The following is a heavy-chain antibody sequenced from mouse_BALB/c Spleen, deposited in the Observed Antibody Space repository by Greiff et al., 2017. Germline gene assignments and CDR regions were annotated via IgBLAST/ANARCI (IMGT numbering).Heavy chain of an antibody. J-gene: IGHJ2*01. D-gene: IGHD2-14*01. V-gene: IGHV1-87*01. CDR2: IYPGDGDT. CDR1: GYTFTSYW. CDR3: ARQDYRSFFDY. Sequence: QVQLQQSGAELARPGASVKLSCKASGYTFTSYWMQWVKQRPGQGLEWIGAIYPGDGDTRYTQKFKGKATLTADKSSSTAYMQLSSLASEDSAVYYRARQDYRSFFDYWGQGTTLTVSS.